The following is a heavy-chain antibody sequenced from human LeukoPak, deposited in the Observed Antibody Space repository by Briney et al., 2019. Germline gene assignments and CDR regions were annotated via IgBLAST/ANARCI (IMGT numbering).Heavy chain of an antibody. CDR1: GGSISSYY. CDR2: IYYSGST. V-gene: IGHV4-59*01. CDR3: ARPKGDWLSPHAFDI. J-gene: IGHJ3*02. D-gene: IGHD2-21*01. Sequence: SETLSLTCTVSGGSISSYYWSWIRQPPGKGLEWIGYIYYSGSTNYNPSLKSRVTISVDTSKNQFSLKLSSVTAADTAVYYCARPKGDWLSPHAFDIWGQGTMVTVSS.